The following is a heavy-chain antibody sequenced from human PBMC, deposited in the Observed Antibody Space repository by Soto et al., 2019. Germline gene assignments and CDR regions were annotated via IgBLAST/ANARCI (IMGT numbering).Heavy chain of an antibody. CDR1: GYTFTSYY. CDR3: ASNVGDYDSSGYGFSPDAFDI. J-gene: IGHJ3*02. CDR2: INPSGGST. D-gene: IGHD3-22*01. V-gene: IGHV1-46*01. Sequence: ASVKVSCKASGYTFTSYYMHWVRQAPGQGLEWMGIINPSGGSTSYAQKFQGRVTMTRDASTSTVYMELSSLRSEDTAVYYCASNVGDYDSSGYGFSPDAFDIWGQGTMVTVSS.